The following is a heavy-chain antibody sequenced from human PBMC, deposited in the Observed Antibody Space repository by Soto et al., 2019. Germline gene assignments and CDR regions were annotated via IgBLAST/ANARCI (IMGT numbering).Heavy chain of an antibody. CDR1: GFSLSTSGMG. CDR2: IYWDDDK. Sequence: PTLVNPTQTLTLTCTFSGFSLSTSGMGVAWIRQPPGKALEWLALIYWDDDKRYSPSLKSRLTTTKDTSKNQVVLTMTNMDPVDTATYYCTHSRKSYYDILTGYNYWGQGTLVTVSS. V-gene: IGHV2-5*02. J-gene: IGHJ4*02. D-gene: IGHD3-9*01. CDR3: THSRKSYYDILTGYNY.